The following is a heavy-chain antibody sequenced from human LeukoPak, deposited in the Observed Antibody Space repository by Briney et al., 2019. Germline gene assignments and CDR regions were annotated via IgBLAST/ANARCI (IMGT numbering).Heavy chain of an antibody. Sequence: PGGSLRQSCAASGLTFNNYNMNSVRQAPGKAVERVSSITSNDTYIFYADSVKGQFTTSRDNATNSLYLQMNSLRAEDTAVYYCARDGRSSGSFHSWGQGTLVTISS. V-gene: IGHV3-21*01. D-gene: IGHD6-19*01. CDR2: ITSNDTYI. J-gene: IGHJ4*02. CDR1: GLTFNNYN. CDR3: ARDGRSSGSFHS.